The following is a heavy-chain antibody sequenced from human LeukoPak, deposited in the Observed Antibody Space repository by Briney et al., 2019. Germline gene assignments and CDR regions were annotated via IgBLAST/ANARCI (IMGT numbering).Heavy chain of an antibody. Sequence: GGSLRLSCAVSGFTVSNSYMSWVRQAPGKGLEWVSVIYSGGGTFYSEFVKGRFTISRNYSKNTLYLQMNSLRADDTAVYYCARDRVNEYSYYGMDVWGQGTTVTVSS. CDR1: GFTVSNSY. CDR3: ARDRVNEYSYYGMDV. CDR2: IYSGGGT. J-gene: IGHJ6*02. V-gene: IGHV3-53*01. D-gene: IGHD3-10*01.